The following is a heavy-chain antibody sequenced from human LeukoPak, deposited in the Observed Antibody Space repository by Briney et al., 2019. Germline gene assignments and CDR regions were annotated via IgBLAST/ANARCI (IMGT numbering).Heavy chain of an antibody. CDR1: GFTFSSYG. Sequence: HPGGSLRLSCAASGFTFSSYGMHWVRQAPGKGLEWVAFIRYDGSNKYYADSVKGRFTISRDNSKNTLYLQMNSLRAEDTAVYYCAKDLLATPRFPVFDYWGQGTLVTVSS. CDR2: IRYDGSNK. V-gene: IGHV3-30*02. CDR3: AKDLLATPRFPVFDY. D-gene: IGHD6-6*01. J-gene: IGHJ4*02.